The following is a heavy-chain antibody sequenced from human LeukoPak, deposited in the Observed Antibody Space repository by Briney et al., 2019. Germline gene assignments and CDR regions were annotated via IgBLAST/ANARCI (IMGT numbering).Heavy chain of an antibody. V-gene: IGHV3-74*01. CDR3: ARPFYFDSIDI. CDR1: GFTFSSSF. J-gene: IGHJ4*02. Sequence: GGSLRLSYVASGFTFSSSFMDWVRQVPGKGLAWVSRINPGNITTYADSVKGRFTISRDNAKNTLYLQMNSLRAEDTAVYYCARPFYFDSIDIWGQGTLVTVSS. CDR2: INPGNIT. D-gene: IGHD3-22*01.